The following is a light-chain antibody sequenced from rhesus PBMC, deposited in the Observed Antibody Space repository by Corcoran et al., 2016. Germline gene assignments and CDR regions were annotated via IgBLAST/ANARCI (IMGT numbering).Light chain of an antibody. CDR1: SSDIGGYNY. CDR3: SSDSGSNTDI. V-gene: IGLV2-32*02. J-gene: IGLJ1*01. Sequence: QAALTQPRSVSGSPGQSVTISCTGTSSDIGGYNYVSWYQQHPGTAPKLMIYEVSKRPSGVSDRFSGSKSGNTASLTISGLQAEDEADYYCSSDSGSNTDIFGAGTRLTVL. CDR2: EVS.